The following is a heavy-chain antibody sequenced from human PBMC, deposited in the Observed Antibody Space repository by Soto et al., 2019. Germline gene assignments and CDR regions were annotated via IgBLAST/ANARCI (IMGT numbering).Heavy chain of an antibody. J-gene: IGHJ6*02. Sequence: GASVKVSCKASGYTFTSYAMHWVRQAPGQRLEWMGWINAGNGNTKYSQKFQGRVTITRNTSASTAYMELSSLRSEDTAVHYCASLNSGGWYLGDYYYYGMDVWGQGTTVTVSS. V-gene: IGHV1-3*01. CDR1: GYTFTSYA. CDR2: INAGNGNT. D-gene: IGHD6-19*01. CDR3: ASLNSGGWYLGDYYYYGMDV.